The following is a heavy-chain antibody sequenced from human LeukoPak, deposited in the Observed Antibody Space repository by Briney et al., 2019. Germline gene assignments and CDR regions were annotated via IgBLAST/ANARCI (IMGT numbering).Heavy chain of an antibody. J-gene: IGHJ6*02. CDR2: ISAYNGNT. CDR1: GYTFTSYG. V-gene: IGHV1-18*01. Sequence: ASVKVSSKASGYTFTSYGISWVRQAPGQGLEWMGWISAYNGNTNYAQKLQGRVTMTTDTSTSTAYMELRSLRSDDTAVYYCARDDPPRNYDFWSGYYDYYYYGMDVWGQGTTVTVSS. CDR3: ARDDPPRNYDFWSGYYDYYYYGMDV. D-gene: IGHD3-3*01.